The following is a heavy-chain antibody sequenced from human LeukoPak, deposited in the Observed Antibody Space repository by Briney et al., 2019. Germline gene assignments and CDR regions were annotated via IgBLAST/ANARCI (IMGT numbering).Heavy chain of an antibody. CDR3: ARDLRLGELSYFDY. CDR1: GGSISSGGYY. D-gene: IGHD2-21*01. V-gene: IGHV4-31*03. Sequence: TSQTLSLTCTVSGGSISSGGYYWRWIRQHPGKGLEWIGYIYYSGSTYYNPSLKSRVTISVDTSKNQFSLKLSSVTAADTAVYYCARDLRLGELSYFDYWGQGTLVTVSS. J-gene: IGHJ4*02. CDR2: IYYSGST.